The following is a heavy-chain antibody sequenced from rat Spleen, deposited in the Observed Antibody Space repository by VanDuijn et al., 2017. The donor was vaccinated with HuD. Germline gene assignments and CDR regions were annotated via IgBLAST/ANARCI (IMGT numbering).Heavy chain of an antibody. J-gene: IGHJ2*01. V-gene: IGHV5-20*01. CDR3: TTAVYGGPPFDY. CDR1: GFNFNDYW. Sequence: EVQLVETGGGLVQPGKSLKLSCAASGFNFNDYWMGWVRQAPTKGLEWVASSSPNGGKTYYRDSVKGRFTISRDNAKSTLYLQMDSLRSEDTATYYCTTAVYGGPPFDYWGQGVMVTVSS. D-gene: IGHD1-11*01. CDR2: SSPNGGKT.